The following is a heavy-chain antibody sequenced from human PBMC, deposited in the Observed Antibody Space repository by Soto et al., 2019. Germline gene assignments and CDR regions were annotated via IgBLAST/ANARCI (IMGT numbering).Heavy chain of an antibody. CDR2: TYYRSKWYD. D-gene: IGHD3-22*01. V-gene: IGHV6-1*01. Sequence: SQTLSLTCAISGDSVSSNTVAWNWIRQSPSRGLEWLGRTYYRSKWYDDYAESVKSRITINPDTSKNQFSLQMNSLRAEDTAVNYCARLTSYDSSGYYCYWGQGTLVTVSS. CDR1: GDSVSSNTVA. CDR3: ARLTSYDSSGYYCY. J-gene: IGHJ4*02.